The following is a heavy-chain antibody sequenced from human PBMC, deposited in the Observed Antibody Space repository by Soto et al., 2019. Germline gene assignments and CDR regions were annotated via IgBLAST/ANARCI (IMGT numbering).Heavy chain of an antibody. Sequence: SETLSLTCTVSGGSISGDCLSWIRQPPGKRLEWVGYIYYTGSTNYNPSLRSRFTSSIDTSKNQFSLQLSSVTVAATAVYVCASYPGLDCWGKGPVVTVSS. D-gene: IGHD7-27*01. CDR2: IYYTGST. J-gene: IGHJ4*02. V-gene: IGHV4-59*08. CDR3: ASYPGLDC. CDR1: GGSISGDC.